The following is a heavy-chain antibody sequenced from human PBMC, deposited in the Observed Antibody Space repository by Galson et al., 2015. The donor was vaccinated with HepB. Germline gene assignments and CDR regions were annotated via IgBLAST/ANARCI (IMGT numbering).Heavy chain of an antibody. CDR1: GGSISSGGYY. CDR2: IYYSGST. D-gene: IGHD3-22*01. CDR3: ARGGYSYGYTLRYYYDSSGYYSYFDY. V-gene: IGHV4-31*03. J-gene: IGHJ4*02. Sequence: PLSLTCTVSGGSISSGGYYWSWIRQHPGKGLEWIGYIYYSGSTYYNPSLKSRVTISVDTSKNQFSLKLSSVTAADTAVYYCARGGYSYGYTLRYYYDSSGYYSYFDYWGQGTLVTVSS.